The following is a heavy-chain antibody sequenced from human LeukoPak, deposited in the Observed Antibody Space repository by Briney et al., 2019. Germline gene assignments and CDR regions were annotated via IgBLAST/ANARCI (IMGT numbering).Heavy chain of an antibody. J-gene: IGHJ5*02. CDR2: IWYDGSNK. CDR1: GSTFSSYG. V-gene: IGHV3-33*01. CDR3: ARGFYGDYPAGWFDP. D-gene: IGHD4-17*01. Sequence: GGSLRLSCAASGSTFSSYGMHWVRQAPGKGLEWVAVIWYDGSNKYYADSVKGRFTISRDNSKNTLYLQMNSLRAEDTAVYYCARGFYGDYPAGWFDPWGQGTLVTVSS.